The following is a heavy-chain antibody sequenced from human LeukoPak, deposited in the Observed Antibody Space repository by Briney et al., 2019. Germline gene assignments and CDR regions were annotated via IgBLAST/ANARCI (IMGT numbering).Heavy chain of an antibody. CDR2: ISGSGGST. CDR3: AKDTAMVTPYYFDY. V-gene: IGHV3-23*01. Sequence: PGGPLRLSCAASGFTFSSYAMSWVRQAPGKGLEWVSTISGSGGSTYYADSVKGRFTISRDNSKNTLYLQMNSLRAEDTAVYYCAKDTAMVTPYYFDYWGQGTLVTVSS. D-gene: IGHD5-18*01. CDR1: GFTFSSYA. J-gene: IGHJ4*02.